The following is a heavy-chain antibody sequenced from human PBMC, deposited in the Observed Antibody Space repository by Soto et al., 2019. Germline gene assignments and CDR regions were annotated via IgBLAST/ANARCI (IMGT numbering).Heavy chain of an antibody. D-gene: IGHD2-15*01. V-gene: IGHV3-74*01. CDR1: GFSISQYW. CDR2: IKRDGREI. Sequence: EVQLEESGGGVVQPGGSLRLSCAASGFSISQYWMHWVRQAPGKGLVWVSRIKRDGREIRYAESVRGRITISRDNAKNTVSLQMTSLRAEDTAVYYCVRGYHGPSFYYYGMDVWGQGTTVTVSS. J-gene: IGHJ6*02. CDR3: VRGYHGPSFYYYGMDV.